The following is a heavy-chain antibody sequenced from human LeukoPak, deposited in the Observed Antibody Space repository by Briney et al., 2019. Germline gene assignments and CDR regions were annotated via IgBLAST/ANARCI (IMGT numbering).Heavy chain of an antibody. CDR1: GGSFSGYY. D-gene: IGHD3-9*01. Sequence: SETLSLTCAVYGGSFSGYYWSWIRQPPGKGLEWIGEINHSGSTNYNPSLKGRVTISVDTSKNQFSLKLSSVTAADTAVYYCARDFVDYWGQGTLVTVSS. J-gene: IGHJ4*02. V-gene: IGHV4-34*01. CDR3: ARDFVDY. CDR2: INHSGST.